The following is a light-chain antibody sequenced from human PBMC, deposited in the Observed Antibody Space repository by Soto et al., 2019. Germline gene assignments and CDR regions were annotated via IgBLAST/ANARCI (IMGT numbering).Light chain of an antibody. CDR2: RNN. V-gene: IGLV1-47*01. J-gene: IGLJ2*01. Sequence: QSVLTQPPSASGTPGQRVTISCSGSSSNIGSNYVYWYQQLPGTAPKLLIYRNNQRPSGVPDRFSGSKSGTSASLAISGLRSEDEADYYCAAWDDSLSGLVVFGGGTKAHRP. CDR1: SSNIGSNY. CDR3: AAWDDSLSGLVV.